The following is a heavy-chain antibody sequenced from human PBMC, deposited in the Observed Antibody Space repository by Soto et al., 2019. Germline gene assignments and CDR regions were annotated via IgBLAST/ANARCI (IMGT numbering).Heavy chain of an antibody. Sequence: GASVKVSCKASGYTFTSYGISWVRQAPGQGLEWIGWISAYNGNTNYAQKLQGRVTMTTDTSTSTAYMELRRLRSDDTAVYYCARTYYYDSSGYPTDFDYWGQGTLVTVSS. CDR1: GYTFTSYG. CDR2: ISAYNGNT. D-gene: IGHD3-22*01. V-gene: IGHV1-18*01. J-gene: IGHJ4*02. CDR3: ARTYYYDSSGYPTDFDY.